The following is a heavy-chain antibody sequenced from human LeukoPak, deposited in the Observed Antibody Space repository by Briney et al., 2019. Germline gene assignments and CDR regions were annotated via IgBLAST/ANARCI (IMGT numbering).Heavy chain of an antibody. CDR3: ASPKWGGSYHARGDY. D-gene: IGHD1-26*01. J-gene: IGHJ4*02. V-gene: IGHV4-39*01. CDR2: IYYSGST. Sequence: SETLSLTCTVSGGSISSSSYYWGWIRQPPGKGLEWIGSIYYSGSTYYNPSLKSRVTISVDTSKNQFSLKLSSVTAADTAVYYCASPKWGGSYHARGDYWGQGTLVTVSS. CDR1: GGSISSSSYY.